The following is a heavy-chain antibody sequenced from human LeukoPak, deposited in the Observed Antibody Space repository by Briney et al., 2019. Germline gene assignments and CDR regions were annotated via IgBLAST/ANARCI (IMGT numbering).Heavy chain of an antibody. CDR3: ARVEWLGAFDI. J-gene: IGHJ3*02. CDR2: ISSSSSTI. D-gene: IGHD3-3*01. Sequence: LSGGSLRLSCAASGFTFSSYSMNWVRQAPGKGLERVSYISSSSSTIYYADSVKGRFTISRDNAKNSLYLQMNSLRAEDTAVYYCARVEWLGAFDIWGQGTMVTVSS. V-gene: IGHV3-48*04. CDR1: GFTFSSYS.